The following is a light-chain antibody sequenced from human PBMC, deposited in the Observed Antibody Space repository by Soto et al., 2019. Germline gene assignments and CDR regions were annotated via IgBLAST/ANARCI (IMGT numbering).Light chain of an antibody. J-gene: IGKJ1*01. CDR3: QQYNDWPPWT. V-gene: IGKV3-15*01. Sequence: EILMTQSPATLSVSPGDRATLSCRASQSVSNNLAWYQQRPGQAPRLPIYGASTRATGIPARFSGSGSGTEFTLTISSLQSEDFAVYYCQQYNDWPPWTFGQGTKVEIK. CDR2: GAS. CDR1: QSVSNN.